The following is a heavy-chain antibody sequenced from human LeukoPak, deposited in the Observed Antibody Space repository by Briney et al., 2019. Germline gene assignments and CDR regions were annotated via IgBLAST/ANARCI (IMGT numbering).Heavy chain of an antibody. CDR3: AREVCSSTSCYYMDV. CDR1: GGSISSYY. D-gene: IGHD2-2*01. V-gene: IGHV4-4*07. CDR2: IYTSGST. Sequence: PSETLSLTCTVSGGSISSYYWSWIRQPAGKGLEWIGRIYTSGSTNYNPSLKSRVTMSVDTSKNQFSLKLCSVTAADTAVYYCAREVCSSTSCYYMDVWGKGTTVTVSS. J-gene: IGHJ6*03.